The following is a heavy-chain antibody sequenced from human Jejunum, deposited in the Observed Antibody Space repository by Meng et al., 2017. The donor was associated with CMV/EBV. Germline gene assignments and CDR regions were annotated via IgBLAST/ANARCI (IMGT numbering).Heavy chain of an antibody. CDR2: IKEDGSEK. V-gene: IGHV3-7*01. CDR1: GLAFSNYW. Sequence: SGLAFSNYWMSWVRQAPGKGLEWVTNIKEDGSEKYYVDSVKDRFTISRDNAKNSLYLQMNSLRAEDTAVYYCARGSGSTSWGFDPWGQGTLVTVSS. D-gene: IGHD2-2*01. J-gene: IGHJ5*02. CDR3: ARGSGSTSWGFDP.